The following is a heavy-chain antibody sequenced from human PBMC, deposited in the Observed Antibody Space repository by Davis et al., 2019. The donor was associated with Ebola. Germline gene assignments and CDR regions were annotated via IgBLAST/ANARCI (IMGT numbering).Heavy chain of an antibody. J-gene: IGHJ3*02. CDR3: ARDRGASRSGWRFDGFEI. D-gene: IGHD6-19*01. CDR2: IFGGGRT. V-gene: IGHV3-53*01. CDR1: GFSVRRKH. Sequence: SLIPPCASSGFSVRRKHMSSVPQAPGKGLEWGYVIFGGGRTYYADSVKGRFTISRDNSKNPMFLQMNSLRPEETAVYYCARDRGASRSGWRFDGFEIWGQGTMVTVSS.